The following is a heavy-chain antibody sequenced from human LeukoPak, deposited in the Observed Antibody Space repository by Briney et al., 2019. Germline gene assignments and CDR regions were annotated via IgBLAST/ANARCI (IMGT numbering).Heavy chain of an antibody. CDR1: GFIFSDYW. CDR3: ARFAAGGSYYYYMDV. J-gene: IGHJ6*03. V-gene: IGHV3-74*01. D-gene: IGHD6-25*01. CDR2: INRDGTGT. Sequence: PGGSLRLSCAPSGFIFSDYWFHWVRQTPGQGLVWVAAINRDGTGTSHADSVRGRFTVSRDNAKNTLYLQLNSLRADDTAVYYCARFAAGGSYYYYMDVWGKGTTVTVSS.